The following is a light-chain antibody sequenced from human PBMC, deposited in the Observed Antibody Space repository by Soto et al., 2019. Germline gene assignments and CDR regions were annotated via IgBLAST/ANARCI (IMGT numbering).Light chain of an antibody. J-gene: IGKJ1*01. V-gene: IGKV3-15*01. CDR1: QSVSSS. CDR2: GAS. Sequence: EVVMTQSPATLSMSPGERATLSCRASQSVSSSLAWYQQKPGQAPRLLIYGASTRATGIPDRFSGGGCETEFTLTISSLQAEDFAIYYCQQYNNWWTFGQGTKVEIK. CDR3: QQYNNWWT.